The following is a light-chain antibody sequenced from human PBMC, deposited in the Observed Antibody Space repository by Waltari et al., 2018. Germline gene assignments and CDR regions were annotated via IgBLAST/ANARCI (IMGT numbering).Light chain of an antibody. J-gene: IGLJ3*02. Sequence: QSVLTQPPSASGPPGQRVTIPCSGSSSNNGPNPVNWYQHLPGTAPKLLIYNNNQGPSGVPDRFSGSKSGTSASLAISGLQSEDEADYYCAAWDGRLDAWVFGGGTKLTVL. CDR1: SSNNGPNP. CDR3: AAWDGRLDAWV. V-gene: IGLV1-44*01. CDR2: NNN.